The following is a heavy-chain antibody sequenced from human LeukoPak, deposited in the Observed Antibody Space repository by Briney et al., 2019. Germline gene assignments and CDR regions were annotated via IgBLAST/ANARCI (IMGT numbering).Heavy chain of an antibody. D-gene: IGHD2-8*02. CDR2: VYTSGST. J-gene: IGHJ3*02. Sequence: SETLSLTCTVSGGSINNYYWSWIRQPAGKGLEWIGRVYTSGSTNYNPSLKSRVTMSVDTSKNQFSLKMSSVTAADTAVYYCARVAVLGFGYAFDIRGQGTMVTVSS. V-gene: IGHV4-4*07. CDR3: ARVAVLGFGYAFDI. CDR1: GGSINNYY.